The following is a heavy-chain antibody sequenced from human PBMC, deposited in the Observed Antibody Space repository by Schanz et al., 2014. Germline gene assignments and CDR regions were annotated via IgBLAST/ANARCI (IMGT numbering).Heavy chain of an antibody. CDR3: ARGGYCSRTSCYFKGGWFDP. Sequence: QLHQWGAGLLKPSETLSLTCAVSGGSFSAYYWSWIRQPPGKGLEWIGEISYNGGANNPSLQGRVTISGDTSKREVSLTLGSVTAADTAVYYCARGGYCSRTSCYFKGGWFDPWGQGTLVTVSS. CDR1: GGSFSAYY. V-gene: IGHV4-34*01. D-gene: IGHD2-2*01. CDR2: ISYNGGA. J-gene: IGHJ5*02.